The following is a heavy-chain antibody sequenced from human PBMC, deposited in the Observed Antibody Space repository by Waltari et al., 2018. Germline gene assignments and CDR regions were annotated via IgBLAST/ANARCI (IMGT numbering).Heavy chain of an antibody. CDR3: ASRSYGGNSNVDY. Sequence: QVQLQESGPGLVKPSETLSLTCAVSGYSISRGYYWGWIRQPPGKGLEWIGSIYHSGSTYYNPSLKSRVTISVDTSKNQFSLKLSSVTAADTAVYYCASRSYGGNSNVDYWGQGTLVTVSS. CDR2: IYHSGST. D-gene: IGHD2-21*01. V-gene: IGHV4-38-2*01. J-gene: IGHJ4*02. CDR1: GYSISRGYY.